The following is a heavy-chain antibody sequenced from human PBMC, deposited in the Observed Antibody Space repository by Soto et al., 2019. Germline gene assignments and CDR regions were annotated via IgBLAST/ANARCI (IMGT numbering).Heavy chain of an antibody. CDR1: GYNFISHS. V-gene: IGHV1-18*01. J-gene: IGHJ6*02. D-gene: IGHD2-21*01. Sequence: ASVKVSCKSSGYNFISHSITWVRQAPGQGLEWMGRISAYNGNTNYAQKLQGRVTMTTDTSTNTAYMELRSLRSDDTAVYYCARGAFCGGAPACCDMDVWGQGSTVNVSS. CDR3: ARGAFCGGAPACCDMDV. CDR2: ISAYNGNT.